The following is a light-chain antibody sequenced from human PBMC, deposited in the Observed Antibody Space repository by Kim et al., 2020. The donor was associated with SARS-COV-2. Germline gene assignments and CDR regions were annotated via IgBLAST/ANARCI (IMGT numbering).Light chain of an antibody. J-gene: IGKJ2*01. CDR3: QQNYSTTYT. CDR2: SAS. V-gene: IGKV1-39*01. Sequence: DIQMTQSPSSLSASVGDRVTITCRASQSISTYLNWYQEKPGKAPKLLIYSASTLQSGVPSRFSGSGSGTDFTLIINSLQPEDIATYYCQQNYSTTYTFGQGTKLEI. CDR1: QSISTY.